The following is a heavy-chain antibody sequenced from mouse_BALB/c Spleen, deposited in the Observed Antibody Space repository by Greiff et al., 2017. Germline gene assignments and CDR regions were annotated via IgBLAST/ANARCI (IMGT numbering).Heavy chain of an antibody. V-gene: IGHV14-3*02. D-gene: IGHD2-3*01. CDR2: IDPANGNT. Sequence: EVKLVESGAELVKPGASVKLSCTASGFNIKDTYMHWVKQRPEQGLEWIGRIDPANGNTKYDPKFQGKATITADTSSNTAYLQLSSLTSEDTAVYYCARRDGYYDWFAYWGQGTLVTVSA. J-gene: IGHJ3*01. CDR1: GFNIKDTY. CDR3: ARRDGYYDWFAY.